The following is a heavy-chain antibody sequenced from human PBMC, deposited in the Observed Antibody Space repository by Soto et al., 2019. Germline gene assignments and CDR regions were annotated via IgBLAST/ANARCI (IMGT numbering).Heavy chain of an antibody. V-gene: IGHV3-15*01. CDR3: TAELREDYYYYYGMDV. CDR1: GFTFSNAW. Sequence: GGSLRLSCAASGFTFSNAWMSWVRQAPGKGLEWVGRIKSKTDGGTTDCAAPVKGRFTISRDDSKNTLYLQMNSLKTEDTAVYYCTAELREDYYYYYGMDVWGQGTTVTVSS. J-gene: IGHJ6*02. D-gene: IGHD4-17*01. CDR2: IKSKTDGGTT.